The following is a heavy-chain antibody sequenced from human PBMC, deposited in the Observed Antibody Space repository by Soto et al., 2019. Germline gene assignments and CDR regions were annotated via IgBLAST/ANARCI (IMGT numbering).Heavy chain of an antibody. Sequence: QVQLQESGPGLVKPSETLSLTCTVSGDSVTSGSIYWSWIRQPPGKGLEWIGYIHYTGSTNYNPSLKSRVAISVDTSKNHFSLTLSSVTAADTAVYYCVRDRGNFGVVLADFYQYGMDVWGQGTAVTVSS. D-gene: IGHD3-3*01. J-gene: IGHJ6*02. CDR3: VRDRGNFGVVLADFYQYGMDV. V-gene: IGHV4-61*03. CDR1: GDSVTSGSIY. CDR2: IHYTGST.